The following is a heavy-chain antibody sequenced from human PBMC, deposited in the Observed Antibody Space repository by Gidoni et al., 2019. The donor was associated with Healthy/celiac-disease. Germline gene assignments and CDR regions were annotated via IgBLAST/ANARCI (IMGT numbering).Heavy chain of an antibody. CDR1: GFTFSSYA. Sequence: EVQLLESGGGLVQPGGSLRLSCAASGFTFSSYAMSWVRQAPGKGLEWVSAISGSGGSTYYADSVKGRFTISRDNSKNTLYLQMNSLRAEDTAVYYCAKDRGKAVSSGWYDPTVGGLYWGQGTLVTVSS. D-gene: IGHD6-19*01. V-gene: IGHV3-23*01. CDR3: AKDRGKAVSSGWYDPTVGGLY. CDR2: ISGSGGST. J-gene: IGHJ4*02.